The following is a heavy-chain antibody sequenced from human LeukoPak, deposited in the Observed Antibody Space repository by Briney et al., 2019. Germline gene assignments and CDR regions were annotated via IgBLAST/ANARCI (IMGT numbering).Heavy chain of an antibody. D-gene: IGHD3-10*01. CDR1: GFTFSSYA. V-gene: IGHV3-23*01. CDR3: AKSKDRTMVRGVLDY. J-gene: IGHJ4*02. CDR2: ISGSGGST. Sequence: GGSLRLSCAASGFTFSSYAMSWVSQAPGKGLEWVSAISGSGGSTYYADSVKGRFTISRDNSKNTLYLQMNSLRAEDTAVYYCAKSKDRTMVRGVLDYWGQGTLVTVSS.